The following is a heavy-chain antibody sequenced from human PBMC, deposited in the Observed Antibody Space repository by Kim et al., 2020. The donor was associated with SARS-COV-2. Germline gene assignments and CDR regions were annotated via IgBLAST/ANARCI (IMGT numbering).Heavy chain of an antibody. CDR2: ISSSSSYI. D-gene: IGHD6-13*01. J-gene: IGHJ5*02. V-gene: IGHV3-21*01. Sequence: GGSLRLSCAASGFTFSSYSMNWVRQAPGKGLEWVSSISSSSSYIYYADSVKGRFTISRDNAKNSLYLQMNSLRAEDTAVYYCARDPSGQLVGWFDPWGQGTLVTVSS. CDR1: GFTFSSYS. CDR3: ARDPSGQLVGWFDP.